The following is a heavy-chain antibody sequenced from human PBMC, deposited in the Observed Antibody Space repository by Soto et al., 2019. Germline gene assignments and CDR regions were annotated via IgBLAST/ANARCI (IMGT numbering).Heavy chain of an antibody. CDR3: ARESITIFGVAHHQALDI. CDR1: GFTFNTYS. Sequence: EIQLVESGGGLVKPGGSLRLSCSASGFTFNTYSMTWVRQAPGKGLQWVSSISRSHTYIDYADSVRGRFTISRDNAHNPLYLQMDSLRGEDTAVSYWARESITIFGVAHHQALDIWGQGTEVTVSS. D-gene: IGHD3-3*01. CDR2: ISRSHTYI. J-gene: IGHJ3*02. V-gene: IGHV3-21*02.